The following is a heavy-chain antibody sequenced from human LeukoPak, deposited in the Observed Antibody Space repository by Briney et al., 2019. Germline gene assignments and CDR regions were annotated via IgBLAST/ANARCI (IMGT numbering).Heavy chain of an antibody. J-gene: IGHJ4*02. CDR3: AREGPINQLDY. V-gene: IGHV4-39*07. D-gene: IGHD2-2*01. CDR2: FYYNGNT. CDR1: GDSISTSSNC. Sequence: SETLSLTCSVSGDSISTSSNCWGWIRQPPGKGPEWIASFYYNGNTYYNPSLKSRLTTSVDTSKNQFSLKLSSVTAADTAVYYCAREGPINQLDYWGQGTLVTVSS.